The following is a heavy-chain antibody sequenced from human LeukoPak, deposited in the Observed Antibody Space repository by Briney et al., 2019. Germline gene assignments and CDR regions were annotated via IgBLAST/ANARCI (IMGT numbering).Heavy chain of an antibody. V-gene: IGHV4-39*07. D-gene: IGHD6-13*01. Sequence: SETLSLTCTVSGGSISSSSYYWGWIRQPPGKGLEWIGSIYYSGSTYYNPSLKSRVTISVDTSKNQFSLKLSSVTAADTAVYYCARDTLIAAAETDVWGQGTTVTVSS. CDR3: ARDTLIAAAETDV. CDR2: IYYSGST. CDR1: GGSISSSSYY. J-gene: IGHJ6*02.